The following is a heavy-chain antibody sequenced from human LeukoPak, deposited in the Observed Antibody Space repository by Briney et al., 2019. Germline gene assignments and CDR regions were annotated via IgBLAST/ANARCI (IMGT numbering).Heavy chain of an antibody. J-gene: IGHJ1*01. CDR2: INHSGST. CDR1: GGSFSGYY. CDR3: ARTITMVRGVVYRH. D-gene: IGHD3-10*01. V-gene: IGHV4-34*01. Sequence: SETLSLTCAVYGGSFSGYYWSWIRQPPGKGLEWIGEINHSGSTNYNPSLKSRVTISVDTSKNQFSLKLSSVTAADTAVYYRARTITMVRGVVYRHWGQGTLVTVSS.